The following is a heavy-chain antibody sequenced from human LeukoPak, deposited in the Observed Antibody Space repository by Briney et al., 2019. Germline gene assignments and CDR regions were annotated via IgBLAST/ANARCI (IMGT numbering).Heavy chain of an antibody. J-gene: IGHJ4*02. V-gene: IGHV3-48*02. Sequence: GGSLRLSCAVSGFTFTDYNINWVRQAPGKGLVWLSYISHTGSPIYYADSVKGRFTISRDNAKNSVYLQMNSLRDEDTAIYYCARDYGGHGEYFDYWGRGTLVAVSS. D-gene: IGHD4-23*01. CDR2: ISHTGSPI. CDR1: GFTFTDYN. CDR3: ARDYGGHGEYFDY.